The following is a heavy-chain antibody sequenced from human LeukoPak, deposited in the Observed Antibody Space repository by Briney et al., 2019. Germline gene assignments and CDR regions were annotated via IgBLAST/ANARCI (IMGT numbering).Heavy chain of an antibody. V-gene: IGHV3-69-1*01. Sequence: GGSLRLSCAASGFTVSRNYMSWVRQAPGKGLEWVASISSSGYIFYADSVKGRFTVSRDNAKNSLYLQISNLRAEDTALYYCARDRGYCSSGSCYGLYFDSWGQGTLVTVSS. CDR1: GFTVSRNY. D-gene: IGHD2-15*01. J-gene: IGHJ4*02. CDR2: ISSSGYI. CDR3: ARDRGYCSSGSCYGLYFDS.